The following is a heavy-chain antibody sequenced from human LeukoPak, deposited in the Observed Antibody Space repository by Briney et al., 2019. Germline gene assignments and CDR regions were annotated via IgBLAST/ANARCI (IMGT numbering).Heavy chain of an antibody. V-gene: IGHV4-4*02. CDR3: AREGGFYRPLDY. Sequence: SATPSLTNRVSGGTVINTNWWNWVRQRPVKNLKWIGEVHLDGRTNYNPSLESRLTMSVDVSENQVSLKLTSVTAADTAVYYCAREGGFYRPLDYSGQGTLVTVSS. CDR1: GGTVINTNW. CDR2: VHLDGRT. D-gene: IGHD3-3*01. J-gene: IGHJ4*02.